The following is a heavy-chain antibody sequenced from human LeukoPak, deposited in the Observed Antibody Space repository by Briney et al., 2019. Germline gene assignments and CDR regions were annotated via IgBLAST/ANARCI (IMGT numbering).Heavy chain of an antibody. CDR3: AKCGVRGGCYYY. D-gene: IGHD2-21*02. V-gene: IGHV1-2*02. CDR1: GYTFTGYY. J-gene: IGHJ4*02. Sequence: ASVEVSCRASGYTFTGYYMHWVRQAPGQGLEWMGWINPDSGVTNSAQQFQVRVTMTRDTSISTAYMELNRLRSDDTAVYYCAKCGVRGGCYYYWGQGTLGSVSS. CDR2: INPDSGVT.